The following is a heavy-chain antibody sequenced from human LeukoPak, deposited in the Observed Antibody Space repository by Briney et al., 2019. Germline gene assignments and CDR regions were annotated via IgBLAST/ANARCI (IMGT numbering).Heavy chain of an antibody. V-gene: IGHV1-69*08. D-gene: IGHD1-26*01. CDR2: ITPIINSA. Sequence: SVKVSCKTSGGTFRSHIFSWVRQTPGQGLEWMGRITPIINSAKYAQKFRDRLTITADTSTGTAYMELSSLTPEDTALYYCTRVNLRGSQYNWFDPWGQGTLVIVSS. J-gene: IGHJ5*02. CDR3: TRVNLRGSQYNWFDP. CDR1: GGTFRSHI.